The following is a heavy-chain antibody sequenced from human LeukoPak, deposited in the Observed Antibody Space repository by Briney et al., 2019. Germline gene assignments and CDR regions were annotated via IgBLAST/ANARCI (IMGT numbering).Heavy chain of an antibody. CDR3: ARARGDYYDSSGYYSAFDY. CDR1: GGSISSYY. CDR2: INHSGSA. V-gene: IGHV4-34*01. Sequence: SETLSLTCTVSGGSISSYYWSWIRQPPGKGLEWIGEINHSGSANYNPSLKSRVTISVDMSKNQFSLKLSSVTAADTAVYYCARARGDYYDSSGYYSAFDYWGQGTLVTVSS. J-gene: IGHJ4*02. D-gene: IGHD3-22*01.